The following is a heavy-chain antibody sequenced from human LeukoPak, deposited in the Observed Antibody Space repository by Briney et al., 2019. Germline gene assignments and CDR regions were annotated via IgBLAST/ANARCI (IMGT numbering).Heavy chain of an antibody. V-gene: IGHV3-7*01. CDR3: ARDEKGYSYESYYYGMDV. D-gene: IGHD5-18*01. CDR2: IKQDGSEK. CDR1: GFTFSSYW. J-gene: IGHJ6*02. Sequence: QTGGSLRLSCAASGFTFSSYWMSWVRQAPWKGLEWVAHIKQDGSEKYYVDSVKGRFTISRDNAKNSLYLQMNSLRAEDTAVYYCARDEKGYSYESYYYGMDVWGQGTTVTVSS.